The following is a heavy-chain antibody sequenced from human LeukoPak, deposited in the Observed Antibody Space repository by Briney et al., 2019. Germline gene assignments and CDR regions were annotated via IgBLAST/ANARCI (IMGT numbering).Heavy chain of an antibody. CDR3: AKAMYSYTSGTFYPDY. V-gene: IGHV3-23*01. Sequence: PGGSLRLSCEASGFTFRSDAMTWVRQAPGKRLEWVPVVSGTSVTSYSADSVKGRFTISRDNSKNILYLEMNSLRAEDTAVYYCAKAMYSYTSGTFYPDYWGQGTLVTVSS. CDR1: GFTFRSDA. J-gene: IGHJ4*02. D-gene: IGHD3-10*01. CDR2: VSGTSVTS.